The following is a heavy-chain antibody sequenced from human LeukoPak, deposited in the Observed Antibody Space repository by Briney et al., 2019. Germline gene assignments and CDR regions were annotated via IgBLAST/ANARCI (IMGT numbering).Heavy chain of an antibody. D-gene: IGHD3-16*01. CDR3: ASRQSGGVY. V-gene: IGHV3-66*01. CDR1: GFTVSSNS. Sequence: GSLRLSCAASGFTVSSNSMSWVRQAPGKGLDWVSFIYSDGRTYYADSVKGRFTISRDNSKNTLYLQMNSLRAEDTAVYFCASRQSGGVYWGQGTLVTVSS. CDR2: IYSDGRT. J-gene: IGHJ4*02.